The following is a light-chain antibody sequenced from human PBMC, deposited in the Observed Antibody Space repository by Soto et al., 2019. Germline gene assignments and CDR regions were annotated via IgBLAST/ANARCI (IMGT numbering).Light chain of an antibody. J-gene: IGKJ5*01. CDR1: QSVLYSSNNKNY. Sequence: DIVMTQSPDSLSVSLGERATINCKSSQSVLYSSNNKNYLAWYQQKAGQPPKMLIYWASTRESGVPDRFSGSGSGTDFTLTISSLQAEDVGVYYCQQYDSIPITFGQGTQLEIK. CDR2: WAS. CDR3: QQYDSIPIT. V-gene: IGKV4-1*01.